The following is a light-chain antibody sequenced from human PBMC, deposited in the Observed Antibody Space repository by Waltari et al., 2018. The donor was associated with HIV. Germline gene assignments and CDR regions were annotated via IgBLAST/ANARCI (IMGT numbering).Light chain of an antibody. V-gene: IGKV4-1*01. CDR3: QQYYTTPRT. CDR1: QSLLYSSNNKNY. Sequence: LGETATINCRSSQSLLYSSNNKNYLAWYQHKPGQPPKLLIYWASTRESGVPDRFSGSESGTDFTLTISSLQADDVAVYYCQQYYTTPRTFGQGTKLEIK. J-gene: IGKJ2*01. CDR2: WAS.